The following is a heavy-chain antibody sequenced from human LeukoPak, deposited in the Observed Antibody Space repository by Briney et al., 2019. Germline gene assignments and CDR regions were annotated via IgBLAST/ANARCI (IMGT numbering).Heavy chain of an antibody. CDR2: IWYGGSNK. D-gene: IGHD3-10*01. CDR1: GFTFSSYG. Sequence: GRSLRLSCAASGFTFSSYGMHWVRQAPGKGLEWVAVIWYGGSNKYYADSVKGRFTISRDNSKNTLYPQMNSLRAEDTAVYYCAKELWFVNSYYFDYWGQGTLVTVSS. J-gene: IGHJ4*02. CDR3: AKELWFVNSYYFDY. V-gene: IGHV3-33*06.